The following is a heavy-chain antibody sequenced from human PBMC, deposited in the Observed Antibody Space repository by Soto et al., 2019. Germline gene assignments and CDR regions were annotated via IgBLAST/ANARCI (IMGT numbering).Heavy chain of an antibody. J-gene: IGHJ4*02. V-gene: IGHV4-34*01. Sequence: QVQLQQWGAGLLKPSETLSLTCAVYGGSFSGYYWSWIRQPPGKGLEWIGEINHSGSTNYNPSLKSRVTISVDTSKNQFSLKLSSVTAADTAVYYCARGPRTYYYDSSGSKSRFDYWGQGTLVTVSS. CDR3: ARGPRTYYYDSSGSKSRFDY. D-gene: IGHD3-22*01. CDR1: GGSFSGYY. CDR2: INHSGST.